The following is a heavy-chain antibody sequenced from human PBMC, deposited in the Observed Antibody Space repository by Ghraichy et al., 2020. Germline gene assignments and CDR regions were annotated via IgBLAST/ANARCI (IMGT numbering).Heavy chain of an antibody. Sequence: ASVKVSCKASGYTFTSYGISWVRQAPGQGLEWMGWISAYNGNTNYAQKLQGRVTMTTDTSTSTAYMELRSLRSDDTAVYYCARDGYYDSSGYRAVPFDYWGQGTLVTVSS. CDR1: GYTFTSYG. D-gene: IGHD3-22*01. J-gene: IGHJ4*02. CDR3: ARDGYYDSSGYRAVPFDY. CDR2: ISAYNGNT. V-gene: IGHV1-18*04.